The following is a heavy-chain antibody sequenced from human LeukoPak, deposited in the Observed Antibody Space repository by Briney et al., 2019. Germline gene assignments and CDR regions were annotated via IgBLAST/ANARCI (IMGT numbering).Heavy chain of an antibody. V-gene: IGHV3-43*02. D-gene: IGHD2-15*01. CDR1: GFTFDDYA. CDR3: AKAVFGDCSGGSCYSSWFDP. J-gene: IGHJ5*02. CDR2: ISGDGGST. Sequence: TGGSLRLSCAASGFTFDDYAMHWVRQAPGKGLEWVSLISGDGGSTYYADSVKGRFTISRDNSKNSLYLQMNSLRTEDTALYYCAKAVFGDCSGGSCYSSWFDPWGQGTLVTVSS.